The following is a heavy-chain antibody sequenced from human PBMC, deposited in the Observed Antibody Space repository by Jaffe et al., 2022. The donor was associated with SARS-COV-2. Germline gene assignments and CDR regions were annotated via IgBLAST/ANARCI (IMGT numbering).Heavy chain of an antibody. V-gene: IGHV3-23*01. CDR1: GFTFSSYA. D-gene: IGHD3-3*01. CDR2: ISGSGGST. J-gene: IGHJ4*02. Sequence: EVQLLESGGGLVQPGGSLRLSCAASGFTFSSYAMSWVRQAPGKGLEWVSAISGSGGSTYYADSVKGRFTISRDNSKNTLYLQMNSLRAEDTAVYYCAKPGDFWSGYRYYFDYWGQGTLVTVSS. CDR3: AKPGDFWSGYRYYFDY.